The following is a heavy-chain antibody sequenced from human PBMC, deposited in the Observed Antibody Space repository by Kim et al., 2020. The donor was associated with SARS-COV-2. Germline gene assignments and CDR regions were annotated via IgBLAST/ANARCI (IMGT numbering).Heavy chain of an antibody. J-gene: IGHJ6*02. Sequence: GGSLRLSCAASGFTFSSYGMHWVRQAPGKGLEWVAVISYDGSNKYYADSVKGRFTISRDNSKNTLYLQMSSLRAEDTAVYYCAKDFNMRIRYYDILTGRPYHYCYYIGMDVWGQGTTVTVSS. D-gene: IGHD3-9*01. CDR1: GFTFSSYG. CDR3: AKDFNMRIRYYDILTGRPYHYCYYIGMDV. CDR2: ISYDGSNK. V-gene: IGHV3-30*18.